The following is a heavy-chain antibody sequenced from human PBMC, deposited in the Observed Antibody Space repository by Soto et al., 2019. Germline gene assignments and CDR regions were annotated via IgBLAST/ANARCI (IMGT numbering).Heavy chain of an antibody. CDR3: AKGWGVLMVYALFDY. CDR2: ISYDGSNK. V-gene: IGHV3-30*18. CDR1: GFTFSSYG. J-gene: IGHJ4*02. Sequence: QVQLVQSGGVVVQPGRSLRLSCAASGFTFSSYGMHWVRQAPGKGLEWVAVISYDGSNKYYADSVKGRFTISRDNSKNTLYLQMNSLRAEDTAVYYCAKGWGVLMVYALFDYWGQGTLVTVSS. D-gene: IGHD2-8*01.